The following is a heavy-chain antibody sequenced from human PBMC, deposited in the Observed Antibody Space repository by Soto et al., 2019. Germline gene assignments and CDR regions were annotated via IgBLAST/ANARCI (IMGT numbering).Heavy chain of an antibody. J-gene: IGHJ3*01. CDR3: GKDPNGDYFGAFDF. Sequence: EVQFLESGGGVVRPGGSLKLSCVASGLNFDSYAFTWVRQFPGKALEWLACITGSGVVTSYTDSVRGRFTISRDNSKNTLYLQLDSLRADDTAVYYCGKDPNGDYFGAFDFWGQGTTVTVSS. CDR2: ITGSGVVT. CDR1: GLNFDSYA. D-gene: IGHD4-17*01. V-gene: IGHV3-23*01.